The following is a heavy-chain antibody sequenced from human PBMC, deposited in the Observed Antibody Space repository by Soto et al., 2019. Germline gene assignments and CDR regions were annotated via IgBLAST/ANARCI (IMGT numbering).Heavy chain of an antibody. Sequence: ASVKVSCKASGYTFTSYYMHWVRQAPGQGLEWMGIINPSGGNTSYAQKFQGRVAMTTDTSTSTAYMELRSLRSDDTAVYYCARETCDFWSGYYCAWFDPWGQGTLVTVSS. CDR1: GYTFTSYY. J-gene: IGHJ5*02. CDR2: INPSGGNT. D-gene: IGHD3-3*01. V-gene: IGHV1-46*01. CDR3: ARETCDFWSGYYCAWFDP.